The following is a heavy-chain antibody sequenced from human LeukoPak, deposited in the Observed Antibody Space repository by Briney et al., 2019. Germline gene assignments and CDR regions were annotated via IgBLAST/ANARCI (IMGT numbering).Heavy chain of an antibody. V-gene: IGHV3-74*01. J-gene: IGHJ4*02. CDR1: GFTFSNYW. Sequence: GGSLRLSCAASGFTFSNYWMYWVRQAPGKGLVWVSRINRDGSHTVYADSVKGRFTISRDNAKNTLFLQMNSLRAEDTALYYCTRDSYTSPDYWGQETLVTVSS. CDR2: INRDGSHT. D-gene: IGHD2-2*01. CDR3: TRDSYTSPDY.